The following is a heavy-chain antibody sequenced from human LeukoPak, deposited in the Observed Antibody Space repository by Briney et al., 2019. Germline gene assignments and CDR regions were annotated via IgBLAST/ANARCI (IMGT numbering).Heavy chain of an antibody. CDR1: GLNYNTYD. CDR2: FGTRHTHI. Sequence: GGSLRLSCVGSGLNYNTYDLTWVRQAPGKGLEWVALFGTRHTHIFYADSVEGRFAISRDNSKNTVYLQMNSLRVEDAAVYYCAARLPLYGMDVWGQGTTVTVSS. D-gene: IGHD2-21*02. V-gene: IGHV3-23*01. CDR3: AARLPLYGMDV. J-gene: IGHJ6*02.